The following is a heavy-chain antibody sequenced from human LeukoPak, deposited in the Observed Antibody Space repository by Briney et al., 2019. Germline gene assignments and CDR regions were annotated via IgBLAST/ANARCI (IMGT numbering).Heavy chain of an antibody. V-gene: IGHV3-30*03. CDR3: AIQPESGPSLPVNWFDP. D-gene: IGHD5-12*01. CDR1: GFTFSSYG. J-gene: IGHJ5*02. CDR2: ISYDGSNK. Sequence: YPGGSLRLSCAASGFTFSSYGMHWVRQAPGKGLEWVAVISYDGSNKYYADSVKGRFTISRDNSKNTLYLQMNSLRAEDTAVYYCAIQPESGPSLPVNWFDPWGQGTLVTVSS.